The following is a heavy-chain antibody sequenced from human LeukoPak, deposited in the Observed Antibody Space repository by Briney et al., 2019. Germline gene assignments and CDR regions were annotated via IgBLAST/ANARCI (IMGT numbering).Heavy chain of an antibody. J-gene: IGHJ1*01. V-gene: IGHV3-33*01. D-gene: IGHD4-11*01. Sequence: GGSLRLSCVLSGFTFSSYDMHWVRQAPGKGLEWVALIWYDGSNKYYADSVKGRFTISRDNSKNTLYLQMNSLRAEDTAVYYCARGLDLGYFRHWGQGTLVTVSS. CDR1: GFTFSSYD. CDR2: IWYDGSNK. CDR3: ARGLDLGYFRH.